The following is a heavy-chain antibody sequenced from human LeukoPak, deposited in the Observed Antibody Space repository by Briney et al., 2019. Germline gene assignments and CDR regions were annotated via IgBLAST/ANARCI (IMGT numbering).Heavy chain of an antibody. V-gene: IGHV3-11*06. D-gene: IGHD6-19*01. CDR2: ISSSSSYT. Sequence: GGSLRLSCAASGFTFSDYYMSWISQAPGKWLEWVSFISSSSSYTNYADSVKGRFTISRDNAKNSLYLQMNSLRAEDTAVYYCARRIAVAGLGVYYGMDVWGKGTTVTVSS. CDR1: GFTFSDYY. CDR3: ARRIAVAGLGVYYGMDV. J-gene: IGHJ6*04.